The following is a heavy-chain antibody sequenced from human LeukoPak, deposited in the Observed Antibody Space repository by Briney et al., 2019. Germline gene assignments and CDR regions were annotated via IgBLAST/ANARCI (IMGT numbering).Heavy chain of an antibody. CDR3: ARETTVTTYYYYGMDV. CDR2: IYTSGST. CDR1: GGSISSYY. D-gene: IGHD4-17*01. J-gene: IGHJ6*02. Sequence: SETLSLTCTVSGGSISSYYWSWIRQPAGKGLEWIGRIYTSGSTNYNPSLKSRLTMSVDTSKNQFSLKLSSVTAADTAVYYCARETTVTTYYYYGMDVWGQGTTVTVSS. V-gene: IGHV4-4*07.